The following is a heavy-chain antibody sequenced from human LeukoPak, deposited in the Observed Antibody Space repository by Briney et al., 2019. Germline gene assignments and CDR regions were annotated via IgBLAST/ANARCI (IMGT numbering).Heavy chain of an antibody. Sequence: GGSLRLSCAASGFTFSSYGMHWVRQAPGKGLEWVAVISYDGSNKYYADSVKGPFTISRYNSKNTLYLQTNSLRAEGTAVYYCAKGDSSGWTAFDYWGQGTLVTVSS. D-gene: IGHD6-19*01. J-gene: IGHJ4*02. CDR1: GFTFSSYG. CDR2: ISYDGSNK. CDR3: AKGDSSGWTAFDY. V-gene: IGHV3-30*18.